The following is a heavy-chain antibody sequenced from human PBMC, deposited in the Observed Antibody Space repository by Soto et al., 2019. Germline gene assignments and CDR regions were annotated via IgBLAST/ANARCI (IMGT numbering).Heavy chain of an antibody. CDR2: SSFDGTQQ. D-gene: IGHD6-19*01. CDR3: AKQLRGSGWYPLDS. CDR1: EFSLSSSD. J-gene: IGHJ4*02. Sequence: VGSLRLSGTASEFSLSSSDMHWVRRAPGKGLEWLAVSSFDGTQQFYGDSVKGRFTVSRDNSNNTLYLEMNSLRTEDTAVYYCAKQLRGSGWYPLDSWGQGTPVTVSS. V-gene: IGHV3-30*18.